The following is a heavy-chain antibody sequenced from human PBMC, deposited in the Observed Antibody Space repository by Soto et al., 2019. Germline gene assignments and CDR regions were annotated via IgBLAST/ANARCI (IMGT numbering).Heavy chain of an antibody. J-gene: IGHJ6*02. CDR1: GGTFSSHS. CDR3: ATGSFTSTGGRIGYHYNAMDV. V-gene: IGHV1-69*13. D-gene: IGHD1-1*01. CDR2: IIPIFGPA. Sequence: SVKVSCKSPGGTFSSHSINWVRQAPGQGLEWMGGIIPIFGPANFAKKFQGRVTMTADESTTTAYMELSSLTSEDTAVYYCATGSFTSTGGRIGYHYNAMDVWGQGTTVTVSS.